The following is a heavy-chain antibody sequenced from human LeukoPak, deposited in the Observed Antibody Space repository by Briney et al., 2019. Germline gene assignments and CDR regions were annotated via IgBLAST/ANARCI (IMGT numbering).Heavy chain of an antibody. CDR2: ISAYNGNT. Sequence: GASVKVSCKASGYTFTSYGISWVRQAPGQGLEWMGWISAYNGNTNYAQKLQGRVTMTTDTSTSTAYMELRSLRSGDTAVYYCARLSFWSGYYISDYWGQGTLVTVSS. CDR3: ARLSFWSGYYISDY. D-gene: IGHD3-3*01. CDR1: GYTFTSYG. J-gene: IGHJ4*02. V-gene: IGHV1-18*01.